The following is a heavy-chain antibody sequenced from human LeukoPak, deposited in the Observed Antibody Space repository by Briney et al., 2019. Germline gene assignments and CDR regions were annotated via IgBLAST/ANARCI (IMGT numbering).Heavy chain of an antibody. V-gene: IGHV1-69*01. Sequence: SVTVSCKASGGTFSSYAISWVGQAPGQGVEWMGGIIPIFGTANYAQKFQGRVTITPHESTSTAYMELSSLRSEDTAVYYCAREWLTHYGGNSVGYYIYVWGKGTTVTVSS. CDR2: IIPIFGTA. J-gene: IGHJ6*03. CDR1: GGTFSSYA. D-gene: IGHD4-23*01. CDR3: AREWLTHYGGNSVGYYIYV.